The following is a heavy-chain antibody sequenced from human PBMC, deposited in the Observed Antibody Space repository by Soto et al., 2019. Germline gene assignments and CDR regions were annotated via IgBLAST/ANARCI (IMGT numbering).Heavy chain of an antibody. V-gene: IGHV3-21*01. CDR2: ISSSSSYI. CDR1: GFTFSSYS. Sequence: GGSLRLSCAASGFTFSSYSMNWVRQAPGKGLEWVSSISSSSSYIYYADSVKGRFTISRDNAKNSLYLQMNSLRAEDTAVYYCARDEPTRTPYYYYHYGMDVWGQGTTVTVSS. D-gene: IGHD2-15*01. CDR3: ARDEPTRTPYYYYHYGMDV. J-gene: IGHJ6*02.